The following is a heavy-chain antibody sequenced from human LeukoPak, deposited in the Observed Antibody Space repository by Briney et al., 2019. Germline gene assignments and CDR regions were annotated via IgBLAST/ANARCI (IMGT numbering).Heavy chain of an antibody. CDR1: GFTFSSYA. CDR3: ARDGGYSYGSPSYYFDY. V-gene: IGHV3-64*01. Sequence: PGGSLRLSCAASGFTFSSYAMHWVRRAPGKGLEYVSAISSNGGSTYYANSVKGRFTISRDNSKNTLYLQMGSLRAEDMAVYYCARDGGYSYGSPSYYFDYWGQGTLVTVSS. J-gene: IGHJ4*02. D-gene: IGHD5-18*01. CDR2: ISSNGGST.